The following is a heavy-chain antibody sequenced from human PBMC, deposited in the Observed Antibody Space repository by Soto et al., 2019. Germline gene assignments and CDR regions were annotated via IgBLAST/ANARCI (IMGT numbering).Heavy chain of an antibody. J-gene: IGHJ4*02. D-gene: IGHD3-9*01. CDR3: ARDDILTGYFDY. Sequence: QVQLVQSGAEVKKPGASVKVSCKASGYTFTSYAIPWVRQAPGQRLEWMGWINAGNGNTKYSQKFQDRVTITSDTSASTAYMELSSLRSEDTAVYYCARDDILTGYFDYWGQGTLVTVSS. CDR1: GYTFTSYA. V-gene: IGHV1-3*01. CDR2: INAGNGNT.